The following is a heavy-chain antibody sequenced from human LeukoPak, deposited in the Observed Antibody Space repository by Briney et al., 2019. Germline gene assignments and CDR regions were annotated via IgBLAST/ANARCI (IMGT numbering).Heavy chain of an antibody. CDR3: ARDYGGNPSLFDY. Sequence: ASVKVSCKASGHTFTSYYMHWVRQAPGQGLEWMGIINPSGGSTSYAQKFQGRVTMTRDMSTSTVYMELSSLRSEDTAVYYCARDYGGNPSLFDYWGQGTLVTVSS. CDR2: INPSGGST. V-gene: IGHV1-46*01. CDR1: GHTFTSYY. J-gene: IGHJ4*02. D-gene: IGHD4-23*01.